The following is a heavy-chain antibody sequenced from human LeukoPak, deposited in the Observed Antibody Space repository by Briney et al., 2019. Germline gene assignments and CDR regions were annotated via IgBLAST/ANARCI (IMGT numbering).Heavy chain of an antibody. CDR2: ISAYNGNT. Sequence: ASVKVSCKASGGTFSSYAISWVRQAPGQGLEWMGWISAYNGNTNYAQKLQGRVTMTTDTSTSTAYMELRSLRSDDTAVYYCARDTKQLWFGESLFDYWGQGTLVTVSS. CDR1: GGTFSSYA. J-gene: IGHJ4*02. CDR3: ARDTKQLWFGESLFDY. D-gene: IGHD3-10*01. V-gene: IGHV1-18*01.